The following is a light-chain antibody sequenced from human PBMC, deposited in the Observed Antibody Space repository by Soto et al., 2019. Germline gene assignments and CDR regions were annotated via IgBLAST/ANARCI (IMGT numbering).Light chain of an antibody. J-gene: IGKJ4*01. CDR1: QSISAW. CDR3: QQFNSFPLT. CDR2: DAS. V-gene: IGKV1-5*01. Sequence: DIQMTQSPSTLSASVGDRVTITCRASQSISAWLAWYQQKPGEAPTLLIYDASSLKSGVPSRFSGSGSGTDFTLTISSLQPEDFATYYCQQFNSFPLTFGGGTKVDIK.